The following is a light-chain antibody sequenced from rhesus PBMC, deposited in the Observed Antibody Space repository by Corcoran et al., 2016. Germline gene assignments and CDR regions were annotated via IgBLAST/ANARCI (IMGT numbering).Light chain of an antibody. Sequence: DIQMTQSPSSLSASVGDRVTITSQASEGISKKLAWYQQKPGKAPKLLIYAASTLQSGVPSRFSGSGSGTYFPLTLSILQPEDFATYYCLHGYGTFGQGTKVEIK. J-gene: IGKJ1*01. CDR2: AAS. V-gene: IGKV1S17*01. CDR3: LHGYGT. CDR1: EGISKK.